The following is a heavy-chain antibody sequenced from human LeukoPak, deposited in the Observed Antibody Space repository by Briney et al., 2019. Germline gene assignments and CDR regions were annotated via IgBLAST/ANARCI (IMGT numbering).Heavy chain of an antibody. CDR2: IYSGGST. J-gene: IGHJ3*02. Sequence: GGSLRLSCAASGFTVSSNYMSWVRQAPGKGLEWVSVIYSGGSTYYADSVKGRFTISRDNSKNTLYLQMNSLRAEDTAVYYCARDPHYDILTGYDVFDIWGQGTMVTVSS. CDR1: GFTVSSNY. CDR3: ARDPHYDILTGYDVFDI. D-gene: IGHD3-9*01. V-gene: IGHV3-66*01.